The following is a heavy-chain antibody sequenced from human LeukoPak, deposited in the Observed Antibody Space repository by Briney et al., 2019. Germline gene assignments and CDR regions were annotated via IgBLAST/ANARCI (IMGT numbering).Heavy chain of an antibody. D-gene: IGHD2-2*01. CDR3: ARRLTQYDCFDP. V-gene: IGHV6-1*01. Sequence: SQTLSLTCAISGDSVSSNSVTWDWIRQSPSRGLEWLGRTYYRSTWYSDYAVSVRGRITVNPDTSKNQFSLHLNSVTPEDTAVYYCARRLTQYDCFDPWGQGILVTVSS. CDR1: GDSVSSNSVT. J-gene: IGHJ5*02. CDR2: TYYRSTWYS.